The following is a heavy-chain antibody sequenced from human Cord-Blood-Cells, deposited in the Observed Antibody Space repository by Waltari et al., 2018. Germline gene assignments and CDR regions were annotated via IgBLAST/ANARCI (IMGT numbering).Heavy chain of an antibody. D-gene: IGHD3-22*01. CDR2: GST. Sequence: GSTNYNPSLKSRVTISVDTSKNQFSLKLSSVTAADTAVYYCARMTDDSSGYYLYYYYYYYMDVWGKGTTVTVSS. V-gene: IGHV4-59*01. J-gene: IGHJ6*03. CDR3: ARMTDDSSGYYLYYYYYYYMDV.